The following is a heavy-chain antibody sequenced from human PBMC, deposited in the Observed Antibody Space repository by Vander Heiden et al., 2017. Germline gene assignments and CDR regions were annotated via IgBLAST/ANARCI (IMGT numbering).Heavy chain of an antibody. CDR1: GGSISSYY. D-gene: IGHD3-22*01. V-gene: IGHV4-59*08. Sequence: QVQLQESGPGLVKPSETLSLTCTVSGGSISSYYWSWIRQPPGKGLEWIGYIYYSGSTNYNPSLKSRVTISVDTSKNQFSLKLSSVTAADTAVYYCARTYYYDSSGYYKIYYFDYWGQGTLVTVSS. J-gene: IGHJ4*02. CDR3: ARTYYYDSSGYYKIYYFDY. CDR2: IYYSGST.